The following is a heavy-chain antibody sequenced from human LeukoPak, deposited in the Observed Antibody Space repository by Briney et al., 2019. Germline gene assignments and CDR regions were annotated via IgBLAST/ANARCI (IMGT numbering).Heavy chain of an antibody. CDR1: GGSISSGGYY. D-gene: IGHD3-3*01. CDR2: IYYSGST. J-gene: IGHJ6*02. CDR3: AKDFPSRFLEWLLLAYYYGMDV. Sequence: SETLSLTCTVSGGSISSGGYYWSWIRQHPGKGLEWIGYIYYSGSTYYNPSLKSRVTISVDTSKNQFSLKLSSVTAADTAVYYCAKDFPSRFLEWLLLAYYYGMDVWGQGTTVTVSS. V-gene: IGHV4-31*03.